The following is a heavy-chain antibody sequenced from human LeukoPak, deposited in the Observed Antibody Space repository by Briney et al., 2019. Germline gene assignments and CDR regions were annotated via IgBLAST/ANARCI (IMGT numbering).Heavy chain of an antibody. D-gene: IGHD3-16*01. J-gene: IGHJ4*02. V-gene: IGHV4-39*02. CDR2: INYSGNA. CDR3: ARLVLSYGNAFDH. CDR1: SGSISGSDYY. Sequence: QPSETLSLTCTVSSGSISGSDYYWCWVRQPPGKGLEWIGSINYSGNAYYDSSLKSRVTISVDTSKNHFSLRLSSVTAADTAVYYCARLVLSYGNAFDHWGQGTLVTVSS.